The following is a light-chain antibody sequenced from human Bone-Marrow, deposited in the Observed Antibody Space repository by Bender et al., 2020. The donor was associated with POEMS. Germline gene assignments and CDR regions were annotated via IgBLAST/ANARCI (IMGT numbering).Light chain of an antibody. J-gene: IGLJ3*02. CDR2: RND. CDR3: ATWDDRLGGL. Sequence: QSVLTQPPSASGTPGQRVTISCSGSSSNIGYHYVYWYQQLPGTAPKLLIYRNDQRPSGAPDRFSGSKSASSASLAISGLRSEDEAHYYCATWDDRLGGLFGGGTKLTVL. CDR1: SSNIGYHY. V-gene: IGLV1-47*01.